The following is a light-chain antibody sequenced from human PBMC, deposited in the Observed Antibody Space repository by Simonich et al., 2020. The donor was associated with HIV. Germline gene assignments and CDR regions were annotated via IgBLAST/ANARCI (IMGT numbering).Light chain of an antibody. V-gene: IGLV3-1*01. CDR1: KWGDKY. J-gene: IGLJ2*01. CDR2: QDT. CDR3: QAWDSSTAVL. Sequence: SYELTQPPSVSVSPGQTASITCSGDKWGDKYVCWYQQKPGQSPVVDIYQDTKRPSGIPERYSGANSGNTSTLTISGTQAMDEADYYCQAWDSSTAVLFGGGTKLTVL.